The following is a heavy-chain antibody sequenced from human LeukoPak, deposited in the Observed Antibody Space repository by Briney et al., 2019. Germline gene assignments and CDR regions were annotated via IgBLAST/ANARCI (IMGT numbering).Heavy chain of an antibody. D-gene: IGHD3-10*01. J-gene: IGHJ4*02. CDR1: GFTFSSYA. V-gene: IGHV3-30*04. Sequence: GRSLRLSCAASGFTFSSYAMHWVRQAPGKGLEWVAVISYDGSSKYYADSVRGRFTISRDNSKNTLYLHMNSLRAEDTAVYYCAKDHGSGSYTLDYWGQGTLVTVSS. CDR2: ISYDGSSK. CDR3: AKDHGSGSYTLDY.